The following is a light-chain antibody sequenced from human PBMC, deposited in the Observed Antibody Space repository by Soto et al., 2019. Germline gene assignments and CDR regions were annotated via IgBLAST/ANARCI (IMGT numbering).Light chain of an antibody. CDR2: AAS. CDR1: QSISSY. V-gene: IGKV1-39*01. J-gene: IGKJ4*01. CDR3: QQSYSTPLT. Sequence: DIQMTQSPSSLSASVGDRVTITCRASQSISSYLNWYQHKPGKAPTLLIYAASSLQSGVPSRFSGSGSGTDFTLTISSLEPEDFATYYCQQSYSTPLTFGGGTKVEIK.